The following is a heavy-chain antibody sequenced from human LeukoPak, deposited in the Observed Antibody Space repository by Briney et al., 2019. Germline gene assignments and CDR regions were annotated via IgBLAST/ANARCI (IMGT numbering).Heavy chain of an antibody. V-gene: IGHV1-8*03. J-gene: IGHJ4*02. CDR3: AREGYCSSTTCPTQFDY. Sequence: ASVKVSCKASGYTFTSYDINWVRQATGQGLEWMGWMNPNSGNTGYAQKFQGRVTITRNTSISTAYMELSSLRSEDTAVYYCAREGYCSSTTCPTQFDYWGQGTLVTVSS. CDR2: MNPNSGNT. CDR1: GYTFTSYD. D-gene: IGHD2-2*01.